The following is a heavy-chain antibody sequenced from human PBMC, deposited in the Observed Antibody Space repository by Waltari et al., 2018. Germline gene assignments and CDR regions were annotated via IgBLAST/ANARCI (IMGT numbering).Heavy chain of an antibody. Sequence: EVQLVESGGGLVQPGRSLRHYCAASGFTFDEYAMHWVRQAPGKGLEWVSSISWNSGSMDYADSVKGRFTISRDSAKTSLYLQMNSLRDEDTALYYCAKGTGKWLLRVYFDYWGQGTLVTVSS. D-gene: IGHD6-19*01. CDR1: GFTFDEYA. CDR2: ISWNSGSM. J-gene: IGHJ4*02. V-gene: IGHV3-9*01. CDR3: AKGTGKWLLRVYFDY.